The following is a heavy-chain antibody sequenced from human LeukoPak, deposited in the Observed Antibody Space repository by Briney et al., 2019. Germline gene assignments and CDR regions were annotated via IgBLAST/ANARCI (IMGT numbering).Heavy chain of an antibody. J-gene: IGHJ4*02. CDR2: INTYNGNT. D-gene: IGHD6-19*01. CDR1: GYTLTSYG. CDR3: ARASKGRSMAGLSFDY. V-gene: IGHV1-18*01. Sequence: ASVKVSCKASGYTLTSYGISWVRQAPGQGLEWMGWINTYNGNTKYAQKFQGRVTMTTDTSTSTAYMELRSLRSDDTAVYYCARASKGRSMAGLSFDYWGQGTLVTVSS.